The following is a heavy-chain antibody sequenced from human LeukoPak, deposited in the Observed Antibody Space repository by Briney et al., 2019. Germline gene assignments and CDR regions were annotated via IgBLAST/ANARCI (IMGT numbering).Heavy chain of an antibody. D-gene: IGHD3-22*01. CDR1: GGSFSGYY. V-gene: IGHV4-34*01. CDR3: ARLGAQITMIVVVIAGWFDP. Sequence: SETLSLTCAVYGGSFSGYYWSWIRQPPGKGLEWIGEINHSGSTNYNPSLKSRVTISVDTSKNQFSLKLSSVTAADTAVYYCARLGAQITMIVVVIAGWFDPWGQGTLVTVSS. CDR2: INHSGST. J-gene: IGHJ5*02.